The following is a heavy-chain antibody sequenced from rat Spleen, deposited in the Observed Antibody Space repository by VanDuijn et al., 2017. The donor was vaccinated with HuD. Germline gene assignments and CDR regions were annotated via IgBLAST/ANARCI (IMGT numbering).Heavy chain of an antibody. V-gene: IGHV2-6*01. CDR2: ISSGGTS. J-gene: IGHJ3*01. CDR3: ARGWERFAY. D-gene: IGHD5-1*01. CDR1: GFSLTSYT. Sequence: QVQLKESGPGLVQPSQTLSLTCTVSGFSLTSYTLCWVRQSPGKGLEWIGAISSGGTSYYNSVLNPRVSISRDISKSQVFLKMNSLQTEDTAMYFCARGWERFAYWGQGTLVTVSS.